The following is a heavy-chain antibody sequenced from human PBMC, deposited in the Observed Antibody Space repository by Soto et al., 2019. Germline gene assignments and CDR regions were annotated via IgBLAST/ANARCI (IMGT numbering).Heavy chain of an antibody. CDR3: AKKVDHGDYPFYFDY. D-gene: IGHD4-17*01. J-gene: IGHJ4*02. Sequence: EVQLVESGGGLIQPGRSLRLSCTPSGFTFPAYGVSWFRQAPGKGLEWLGFIRSSTDGVTTEYAASVEGRFTISRDNSEGIAYLQMNSLKTEDTAVYYSAKKVDHGDYPFYFDYWGQGTLVTVSS. CDR1: GFTFPAYG. V-gene: IGHV3-49*03. CDR2: IRSSTDGVTT.